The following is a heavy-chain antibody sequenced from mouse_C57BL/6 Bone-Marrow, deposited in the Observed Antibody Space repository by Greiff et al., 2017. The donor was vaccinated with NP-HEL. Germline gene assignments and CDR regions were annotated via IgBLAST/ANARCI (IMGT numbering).Heavy chain of an antibody. CDR2: INPCTGGT. J-gene: IGHJ3*01. V-gene: IGHV1-42*01. CDR3: ARSKTSFAY. CDR1: GYSFTGYY. Sequence: VQLQQSGPELVKPGASVKISCKASGYSFTGYYMNLVKQSPEKSLAWIGEINPCTGGTTYNQTFKAKATLTVDKSSSTANMQLKGLTTEDSAGYYCARSKTSFAYWGQGTMVTVSA.